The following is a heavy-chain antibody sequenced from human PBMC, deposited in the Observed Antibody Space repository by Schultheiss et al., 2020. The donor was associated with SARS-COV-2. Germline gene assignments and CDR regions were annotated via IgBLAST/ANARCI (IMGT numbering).Heavy chain of an antibody. CDR3: ARSGYDYYYYYGMDV. Sequence: GGSLRLSCAASGFTFSSYAMHWVRQAPGKGLEWVAVISYDGSNKYYADSVKGRFTISRDNSKNTLYLQMNSLRAEDTAVYYCARSGYDYYYYYGMDVWGQGTTVTVSS. CDR2: ISYDGSNK. D-gene: IGHD5-12*01. J-gene: IGHJ6*02. V-gene: IGHV3-30*04. CDR1: GFTFSSYA.